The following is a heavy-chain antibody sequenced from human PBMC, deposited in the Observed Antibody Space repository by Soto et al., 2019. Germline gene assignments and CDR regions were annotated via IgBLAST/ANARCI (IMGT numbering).Heavy chain of an antibody. Sequence: QVQLQESGPGLVKPSETLSLTCTVSGGSISSYYWSWIRQPPGKGLEWIGYIYYSGSTNYNPSLKSSVTISVDTSKNQCSLKLSSVTAADTAVYDCARHVQWLVTFDYWGQGTLVTVSS. J-gene: IGHJ4*02. D-gene: IGHD6-19*01. CDR1: GGSISSYY. CDR3: ARHVQWLVTFDY. V-gene: IGHV4-59*08. CDR2: IYYSGST.